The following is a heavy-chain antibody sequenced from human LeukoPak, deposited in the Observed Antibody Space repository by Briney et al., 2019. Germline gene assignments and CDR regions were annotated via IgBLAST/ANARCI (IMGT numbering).Heavy chain of an antibody. D-gene: IGHD3-22*01. Sequence: GGSLRLSCAASGFTFSSYLMSWVRQAPGKGLAWVANIKQDGSEKYYVDSVKGRFTISRDNAKNSLYLQMNSLRAEDTAVYYCARDLFSSGYYPYYFDYWGQGTLVTVSS. CDR1: GFTFSSYL. J-gene: IGHJ4*02. CDR3: ARDLFSSGYYPYYFDY. V-gene: IGHV3-7*03. CDR2: IKQDGSEK.